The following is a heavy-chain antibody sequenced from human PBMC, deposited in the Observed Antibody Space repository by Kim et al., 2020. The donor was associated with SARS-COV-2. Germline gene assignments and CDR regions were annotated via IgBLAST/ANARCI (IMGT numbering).Heavy chain of an antibody. J-gene: IGHJ4*02. D-gene: IGHD5-12*01. CDR2: ISGSGGST. CDR1: GFTFNDYA. V-gene: IGHV3-23*01. Sequence: GGSLRLSCAASGFTFNDYAMTWVRQAPGKGLEWVSVISGSGGSTNYADSVKGRLTISRDNSKNTLYLQMNSLRAEDAAVYYCARGGTRGLFDYWGPGTLVTVSA. CDR3: ARGGTRGLFDY.